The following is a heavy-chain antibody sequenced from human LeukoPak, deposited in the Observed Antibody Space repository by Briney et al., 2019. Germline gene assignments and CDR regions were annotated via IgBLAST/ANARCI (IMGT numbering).Heavy chain of an antibody. V-gene: IGHV1-69*04. CDR2: IIPILGIA. J-gene: IGHJ6*02. Sequence: SVKVSCKASGGTFSSYAISWVRQAPGQGLEWMGRIIPILGIANYAQKFQGRVTITADKSTSTAYMELSSLRSEDTAVYYCASFAAAGPYYYYGMDVWGQGTTVTVSS. D-gene: IGHD6-13*01. CDR3: ASFAAAGPYYYYGMDV. CDR1: GGTFSSYA.